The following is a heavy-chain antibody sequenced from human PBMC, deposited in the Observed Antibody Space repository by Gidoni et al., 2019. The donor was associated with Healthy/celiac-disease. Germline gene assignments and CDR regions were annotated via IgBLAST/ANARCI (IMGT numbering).Heavy chain of an antibody. D-gene: IGHD5-12*01. J-gene: IGHJ6*02. CDR1: GFTFSSYW. V-gene: IGHV3-7*01. Sequence: EVQLVESGGGLVQPGGSLSLSCAASGFTFSSYWMSWVRQAPGKGLEWVANIKQDGSEKYYVDSVKGRFTISRDNAKNSLYLQMNSLRAEDTAVYYCAREGRDGYNYGYYYGMDVWGQGTTVTVSS. CDR3: AREGRDGYNYGYYYGMDV. CDR2: IKQDGSEK.